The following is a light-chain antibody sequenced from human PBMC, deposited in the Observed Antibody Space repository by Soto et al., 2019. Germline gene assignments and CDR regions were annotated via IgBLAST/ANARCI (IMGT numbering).Light chain of an antibody. J-gene: IGLJ2*01. CDR1: TADVGAYNF. CDR3: CSCAGSHVV. V-gene: IGLV2-11*01. CDR2: DVS. Sequence: QSALNQSRSGSGSPGQSGTISCTGTTADVGAYNFVSRYHHHPGKAPKHMISDVSKRPSGVPDRFSGSKSGNTASLTISGLQADDEADYYCCSCAGSHVVFGAGTKLTVL.